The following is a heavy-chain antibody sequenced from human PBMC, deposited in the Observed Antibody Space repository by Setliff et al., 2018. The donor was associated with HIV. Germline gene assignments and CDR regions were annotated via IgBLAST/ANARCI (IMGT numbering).Heavy chain of an antibody. CDR3: ANMQWASNAWYSFDY. CDR1: GLIFSSYE. V-gene: IGHV3-48*03. Sequence: LRLSCAASGLIFSSYEMNWVRQAPGKGLEWISFIGGHGSIIHYVASVEGRFTISRDNAKNSLYLQMNSLRAEDTAVYYCANMQWASNAWYSFDYWGQGALVTVSS. J-gene: IGHJ4*02. D-gene: IGHD6-19*01. CDR2: IGGHGSII.